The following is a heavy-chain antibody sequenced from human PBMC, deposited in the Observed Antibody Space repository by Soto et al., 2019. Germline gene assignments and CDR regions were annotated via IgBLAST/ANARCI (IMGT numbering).Heavy chain of an antibody. J-gene: IGHJ5*01. CDR2: LFSGASS. CDR1: GFTVSSGY. D-gene: IGHD6-19*01. V-gene: IGHV3-53*05. CDR3: ARDTYSSGWYDS. Sequence: LRLSCAASGFTVSSGYMAWVRQAPGKGLEWISVLFSGASSYYADSVKGRFTISRDNSKNTLSLEMSSLRVEDTAVYFCARDTYSSGWYDSWGQGTLVTVSS.